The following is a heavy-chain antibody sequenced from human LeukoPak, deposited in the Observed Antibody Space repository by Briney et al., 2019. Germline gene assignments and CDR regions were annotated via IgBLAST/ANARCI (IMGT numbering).Heavy chain of an antibody. CDR1: GGSISSYY. CDR2: IYYSGST. V-gene: IGHV4-59*01. J-gene: IGHJ2*01. Sequence: SSETLSLTCTVSGGSISSYYWGWIRQPPGKGLEWIGYIYYSGSTNYNPSLKSRVTISVDTPKNQFSLKLSSVTAADTAVYYCAREPEYYYDSSGSRGYFDLWGRGTLVTVSS. CDR3: AREPEYYYDSSGSRGYFDL. D-gene: IGHD3-22*01.